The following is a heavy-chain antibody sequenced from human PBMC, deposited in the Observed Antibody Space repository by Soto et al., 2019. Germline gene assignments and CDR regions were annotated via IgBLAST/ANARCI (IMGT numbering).Heavy chain of an antibody. CDR2: ISYDGSNK. J-gene: IGHJ4*02. CDR1: GFTFSSYG. V-gene: IGHV3-30*18. D-gene: IGHD3-10*01. CDR3: AKAGRSADYGSIYYFDY. Sequence: GGSLRLSCAASGFTFSSYGMHWVRQAPGKGLEWVAVISYDGSNKYYADSVKGRFTISRDNSKNTLYLQMNSLRAEDTAVYYCAKAGRSADYGSIYYFDYWGQGTLVTVSS.